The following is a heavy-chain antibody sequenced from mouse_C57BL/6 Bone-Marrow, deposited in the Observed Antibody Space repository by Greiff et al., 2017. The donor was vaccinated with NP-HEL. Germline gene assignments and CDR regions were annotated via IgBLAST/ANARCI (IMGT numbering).Heavy chain of an antibody. J-gene: IGHJ4*01. CDR3: ARHALYAMDY. CDR1: CYTFTSYG. V-gene: IGHV1-81*01. Sequence: VQLQQSGAELARPGASVKLSCKASCYTFTSYGISWVKQRTGQGLEWIGEIYPRSGNTYYNEKVKGKATMTADKSSSTAYMELRSLTSEDSAVYFCARHALYAMDYWGQGTSVTVSS. CDR2: IYPRSGNT.